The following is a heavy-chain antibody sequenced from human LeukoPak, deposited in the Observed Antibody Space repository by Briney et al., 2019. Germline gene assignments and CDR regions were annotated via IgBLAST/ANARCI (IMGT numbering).Heavy chain of an antibody. V-gene: IGHV1-2*06. J-gene: IGHJ4*02. CDR1: GYTLTGYY. D-gene: IGHD3-10*01. CDR2: INPNSGGT. CDR3: ARDLWGMVRGVTN. Sequence: ASVKVSCKASGYTLTGYYMHWVRQAPGRGLEWMGRINPNSGGTNYAQKFQGRVTMTRDTSISTAYMQLSRLRSDDTAVYYCARDLWGMVRGVTNWGQGTLVTVSS.